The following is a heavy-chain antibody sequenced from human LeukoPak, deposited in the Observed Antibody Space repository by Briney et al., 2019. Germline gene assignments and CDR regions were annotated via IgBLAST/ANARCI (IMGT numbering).Heavy chain of an antibody. CDR2: ISYDGSDT. D-gene: IGHD2-15*01. V-gene: IGHV3-30-3*01. CDR3: ASARVVEVLATPTALDY. J-gene: IGHJ4*02. CDR1: GFTLSSYA. Sequence: PGRSLRLSCAASGFTLSSYAMHWVRQAPGKGLEWMAIISYDGSDTYYTDSVKGRFTISRDNSKNTLYLQMNSLRAEDTAVYYCASARVVEVLATPTALDYWGQGTLVTVSS.